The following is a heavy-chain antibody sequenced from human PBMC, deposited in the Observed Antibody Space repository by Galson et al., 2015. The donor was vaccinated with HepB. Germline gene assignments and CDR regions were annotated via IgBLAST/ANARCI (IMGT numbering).Heavy chain of an antibody. D-gene: IGHD4-23*01. J-gene: IGHJ3*02. V-gene: IGHV3-21*01. CDR3: ARDLLDYGGNSGSDAFDI. CDR1: GFTFSSYS. Sequence: SLRLSCAASGFTFSSYSMNWVRQAPGKGLEWVSSISSSSSYIYYADSVKGRFTISRDNAKNSLYLQMNSLRAEDTAVYYCARDLLDYGGNSGSDAFDIWGQGTMVTVSS. CDR2: ISSSSSYI.